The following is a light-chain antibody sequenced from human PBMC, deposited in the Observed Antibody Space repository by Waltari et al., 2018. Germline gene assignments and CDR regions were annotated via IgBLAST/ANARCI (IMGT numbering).Light chain of an antibody. Sequence: DVVMTQSPLSLPVTLGQPASISCKSSQSLVHSDGNTHLNWFQQRPGQSPRRLIYRVSNRDSGVPDRVSGSGSDTDFTLKISRVEAGDVGVYYCMQGTHWPYTFGQGTKLDIK. CDR1: QSLVHSDGNTH. CDR3: MQGTHWPYT. CDR2: RVS. J-gene: IGKJ2*01. V-gene: IGKV2-30*02.